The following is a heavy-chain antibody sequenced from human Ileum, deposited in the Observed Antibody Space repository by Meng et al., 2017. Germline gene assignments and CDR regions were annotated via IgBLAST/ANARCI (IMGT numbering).Heavy chain of an antibody. Sequence: SVKVSCKASGCTFSSYAISWVRQAPGQGLEWMGGIIPIFGTANYAQKFQGRVTITTDESTSTAYMELSSLRSEDTAVYYCARGLALRGVIMSLSGGMDVWGQGTTVTVSS. CDR3: ARGLALRGVIMSLSGGMDV. CDR1: GCTFSSYA. J-gene: IGHJ6*02. D-gene: IGHD3-10*01. V-gene: IGHV1-69*05. CDR2: IIPIFGTA.